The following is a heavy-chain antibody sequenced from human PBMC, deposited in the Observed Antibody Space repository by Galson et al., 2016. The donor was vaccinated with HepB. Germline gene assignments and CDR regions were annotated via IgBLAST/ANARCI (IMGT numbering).Heavy chain of an antibody. J-gene: IGHJ6*02. CDR3: ARDGTLSGSYYHFYGMDV. Sequence: SVQVSCKASGYSFISYGISWVRQARGQGLEWMGWISTYNGNTNYEQKFKGRVTLTADISTSTAQMELRSLRSDDTAVYYCARDGTLSGSYYHFYGMDVWGQGTTVTVSS. D-gene: IGHD1-26*01. CDR2: ISTYNGNT. V-gene: IGHV1-18*01. CDR1: GYSFISYG.